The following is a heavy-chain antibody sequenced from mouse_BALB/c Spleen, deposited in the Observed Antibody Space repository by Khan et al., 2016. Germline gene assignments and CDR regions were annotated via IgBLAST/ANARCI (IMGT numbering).Heavy chain of an antibody. D-gene: IGHD2-2*01. CDR1: GDSITSGS. CDR3: ARDDGYDFDY. CDR2: ISYSGGT. V-gene: IGHV3-8*02. J-gene: IGHJ2*01. Sequence: EVELVESGPRLVKPSQTLSLTCSVTGDSITSGSWNWIRKFPGNKLEYMGYISYSGGTYSYPSLKSRISITRDTSKNQYFLQLNSVTTEYTATYYCARDDGYDFDYWGQGTTLTVAS.